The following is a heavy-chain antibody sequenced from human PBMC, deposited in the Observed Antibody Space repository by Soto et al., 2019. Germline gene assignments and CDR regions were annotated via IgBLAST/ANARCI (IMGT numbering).Heavy chain of an antibody. CDR3: ARVGYHGSGSLDP. D-gene: IGHD3-10*01. V-gene: IGHV4-30-4*01. CDR2: IYYSGNT. CDR1: GGSIRSGNYY. J-gene: IGHJ5*02. Sequence: QVQLQESGPGLVKPSQTLSLTCTVSGGSIRSGNYYWSWIQQPPGKGLEWIGYIYYSGNTYYNVPLKSRVTISVDTSKNQVSLKLSSVTAADTAVYYCARVGYHGSGSLDPWGQGTLVTVSS.